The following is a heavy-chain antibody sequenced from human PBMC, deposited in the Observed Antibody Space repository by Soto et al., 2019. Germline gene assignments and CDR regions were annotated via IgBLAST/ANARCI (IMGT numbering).Heavy chain of an antibody. V-gene: IGHV3-30-3*01. Sequence: QVQLVESGGGVVQPGRSLRLSCAASGFTFSSYAMQWVRQAPGKGLEWVAIISYDGSNTYNADSVKGRFTISRDDSKNTLYLQMNSLTAEDTAVYYCAREKTRGDYWNGQFDYWGQGTLVTVSS. D-gene: IGHD3-3*01. CDR1: GFTFSSYA. CDR3: AREKTRGDYWNGQFDY. J-gene: IGHJ4*02. CDR2: ISYDGSNT.